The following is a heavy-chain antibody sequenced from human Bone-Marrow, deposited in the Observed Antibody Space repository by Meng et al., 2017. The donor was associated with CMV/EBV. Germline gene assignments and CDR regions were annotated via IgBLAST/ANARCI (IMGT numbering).Heavy chain of an antibody. Sequence: GESLKISCAASGFTFSSYAMHWVRQAPGKGLEWVAVISYDGSNKYYADFVKVRFTISRDNSKNTLYLQINSLRAQDTGVNYCAKDRNDYGYYYYGMDVWPRDHGHRLL. V-gene: IGHV3-30*04. CDR1: GFTFSSYA. J-gene: IGHJ6*02. D-gene: IGHD4-17*01. CDR2: ISYDGSNK. CDR3: AKDRNDYGYYYYGMDV.